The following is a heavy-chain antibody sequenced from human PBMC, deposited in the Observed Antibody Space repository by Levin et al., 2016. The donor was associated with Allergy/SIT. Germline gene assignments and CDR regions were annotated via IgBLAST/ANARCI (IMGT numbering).Heavy chain of an antibody. CDR1: GFTFSSYA. D-gene: IGHD2-15*01. Sequence: GESLKISCAASGFTFSSYAMSWVRQAPGKGLEWVSAISGSGGSTYYADSVKGRFTISRDNSKNTLYLQMNSLRAEDTAVYYCARGVVPVGSGGSYDYWGQGTLVTVSS. J-gene: IGHJ4*02. V-gene: IGHV3-23*01. CDR3: ARGVVPVGSGGSYDY. CDR2: ISGSGGST.